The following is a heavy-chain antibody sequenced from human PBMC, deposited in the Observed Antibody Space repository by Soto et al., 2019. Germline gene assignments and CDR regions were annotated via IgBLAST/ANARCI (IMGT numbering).Heavy chain of an antibody. D-gene: IGHD1-26*01. CDR3: ARDGGSLGY. J-gene: IGHJ4*02. CDR2: ISSSSSTI. V-gene: IGHV3-48*02. Sequence: EVQLVESGGGLVQPGGSLRLSCAASGFTFSSYSMNWVRQAPGKGLEWVSYISSSSSTIYYADSVKGRFTISRVNAKNSLYLQMNSVSDEDTAVYYCARDGGSLGYWGQGTLVTVSS. CDR1: GFTFSSYS.